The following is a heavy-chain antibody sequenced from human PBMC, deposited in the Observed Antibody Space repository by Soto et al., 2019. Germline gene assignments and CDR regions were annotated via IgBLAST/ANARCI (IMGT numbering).Heavy chain of an antibody. D-gene: IGHD1-1*01. Sequence: PSETLSLTGTVSGYSVSNSDVLWTWFRPPPGKGLEWIGDIHHSGSTDYNTCLKRPVTISIDTSRNQFSLRMSSVTAADKAVYYCARDRRNGSKNDCFDPWGQGTRVTVSS. CDR3: ARDRRNGSKNDCFDP. J-gene: IGHJ5*02. CDR2: IHHSGST. CDR1: GYSVSNSDVL. V-gene: IGHV4-61*08.